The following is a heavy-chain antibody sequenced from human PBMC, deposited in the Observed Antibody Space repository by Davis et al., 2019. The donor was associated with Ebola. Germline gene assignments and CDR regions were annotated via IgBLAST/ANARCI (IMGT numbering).Heavy chain of an antibody. Sequence: PSETLSLTCPVSGGSISSGDYYWSWIRQPPGKGLEWIGYIYYSGSTYYNPSLKSRVTISVETSKNQFSLKLSSVTAADTAVYYCARAGYSSGWDGDYWGQGTLVTVSS. J-gene: IGHJ4*02. V-gene: IGHV4-30-4*01. D-gene: IGHD6-19*01. CDR2: IYYSGST. CDR3: ARAGYSSGWDGDY. CDR1: GGSISSGDYY.